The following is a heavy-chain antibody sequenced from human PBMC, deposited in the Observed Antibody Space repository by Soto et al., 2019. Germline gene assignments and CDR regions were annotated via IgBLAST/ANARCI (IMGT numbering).Heavy chain of an antibody. D-gene: IGHD5-12*01. J-gene: IGHJ6*02. V-gene: IGHV4-30-4*08. Sequence: PSETLSPTCPVSGGSLSSGDYFWSWIRHPPGKGLELIGMIYYSRSTDYNTSLQRRLTISVDTSKNQFTTKLMSVSGADTAVYYCASEGQSGYDYVGYYYGMDVWGQGTTVTVSS. CDR3: ASEGQSGYDYVGYYYGMDV. CDR1: GGSLSSGDYF. CDR2: IYYSRST.